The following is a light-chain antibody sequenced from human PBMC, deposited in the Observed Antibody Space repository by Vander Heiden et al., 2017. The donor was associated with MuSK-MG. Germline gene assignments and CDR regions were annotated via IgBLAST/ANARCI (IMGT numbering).Light chain of an antibody. CDR3: AAWDDSLNCVV. J-gene: IGLJ2*01. CDR1: SSNIGSNT. V-gene: IGLV1-44*01. CDR2: RNN. Sequence: QSVLTQPPSASGTPGQRVTLSCSGSSSNIGSNTVTWYQQLPGTAPKLLIYRNNQRPSGVPDRFSGSKSGTSASLAISGLQSEDEADYYCAAWDDSLNCVVFGGGTKLTVL.